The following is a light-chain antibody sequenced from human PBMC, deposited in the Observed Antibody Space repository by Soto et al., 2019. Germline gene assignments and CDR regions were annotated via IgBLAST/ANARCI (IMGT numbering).Light chain of an antibody. J-gene: IGKJ5*01. CDR2: DAS. CDR1: QSISSW. CDR3: QQYHNWPIT. V-gene: IGKV1-5*01. Sequence: DIQMTQSPSTLSASVGDRVTITCRASQSISSWLAWYQQKPGKAPKLLIYDASTLERGVPARFSGSGSGTEFTLTISSLQSEDFAVYYCQQYHNWPITFGQGTRLEIK.